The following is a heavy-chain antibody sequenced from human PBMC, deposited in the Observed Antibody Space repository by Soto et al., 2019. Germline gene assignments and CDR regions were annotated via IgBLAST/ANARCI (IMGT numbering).Heavy chain of an antibody. CDR3: ARERYSSSYYMDV. CDR1: GGSFSGYY. D-gene: IGHD6-13*01. Sequence: SETLSLTCAVYGGSFSGYYWSWIRQPPGKGLEWIGEINHSGSTNYNPSLKSRVTISVDTSKNQFSLKLSSVTAADTAVYYCARERYSSSYYMDVWGKGTTVTVSS. CDR2: INHSGST. J-gene: IGHJ6*03. V-gene: IGHV4-34*01.